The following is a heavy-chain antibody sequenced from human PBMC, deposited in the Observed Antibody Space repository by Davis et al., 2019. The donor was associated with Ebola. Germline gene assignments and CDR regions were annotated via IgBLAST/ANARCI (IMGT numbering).Heavy chain of an antibody. V-gene: IGHV3-7*01. J-gene: IGHJ4*02. CDR3: ARIPRDYSFCG. Sequence: PGGSLRLSCATSEITFRSYWMSWVRQAPGKGLEWVANIKPDGSETSYADSVKGRFTISRDNAKNSLYLQMDSLRAEDTAVYFCARIPRDYSFCGWGQGTLVTVSS. D-gene: IGHD4-11*01. CDR1: EITFRSYW. CDR2: IKPDGSET.